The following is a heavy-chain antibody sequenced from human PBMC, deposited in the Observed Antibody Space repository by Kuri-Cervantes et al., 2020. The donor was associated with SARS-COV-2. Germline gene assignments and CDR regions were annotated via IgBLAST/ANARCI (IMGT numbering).Heavy chain of an antibody. J-gene: IGHJ3*02. CDR3: ARELTGDAFDI. CDR1: GFTFSSYW. CDR2: ISYDGSNK. V-gene: IGHV3-30*03. D-gene: IGHD7-27*01. Sequence: GGSLRLFCAASGFTFSSYWMSWVRQAPGKGLEWVAVISYDGSNKYYADSVRGRFTISRDNSKNTLYLQMNSLRAEDTAVYYCARELTGDAFDIWGQGTMVTVSS.